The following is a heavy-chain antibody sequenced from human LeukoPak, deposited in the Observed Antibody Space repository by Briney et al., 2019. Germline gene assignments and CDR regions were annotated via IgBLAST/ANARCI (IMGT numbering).Heavy chain of an antibody. CDR1: GGTFSSYA. V-gene: IGHV1-69*05. D-gene: IGHD3-10*01. CDR2: IIPIFGTA. CDR3: ARGTLLWFGELSGYYFDY. Sequence: SVKVSCKASGGTFSSYAISWVRQAPGQGLEWMGGIIPIFGTANYAQKFQGRVTMTTDTSTSTAYMELRSLRSDDTAVYYCARGTLLWFGELSGYYFDYWGQGTLVTVSS. J-gene: IGHJ4*02.